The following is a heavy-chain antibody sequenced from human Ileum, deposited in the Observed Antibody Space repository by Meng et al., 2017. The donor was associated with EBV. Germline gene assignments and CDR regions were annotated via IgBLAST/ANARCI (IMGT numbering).Heavy chain of an antibody. CDR3: ARERGGGDRGFH. J-gene: IGHJ4*02. CDR1: GGSINGGNYY. D-gene: IGHD2-21*02. V-gene: IGHV4-30-4*01. CDR2: IYYSGNT. Sequence: QVQLQESGPGLVKPSQTLSLTCAVSGGSINGGNYYWSWIRQPPGKGLEWIGYIYYSGNTYYNPSLKSRVTISVDTSKNQFSLKLTSVTAADTAVYYCARERGGGDRGFHWGQGTLVTVSS.